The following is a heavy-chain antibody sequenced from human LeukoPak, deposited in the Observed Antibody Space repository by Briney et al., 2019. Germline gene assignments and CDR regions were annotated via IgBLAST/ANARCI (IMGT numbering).Heavy chain of an antibody. J-gene: IGHJ5*02. CDR1: GYSIRSGYY. Sequence: SETLSLTCTVSGYSIRSGYYWGWIPQPPGKGLEWIGSMYHSGSTYYNPSLRSRVTISVDTSKNQISLNLRSVTAADTAVYYCARVPGPNWFDPWGQGTLVTVSS. V-gene: IGHV4-38-2*02. CDR3: ARVPGPNWFDP. CDR2: MYHSGST.